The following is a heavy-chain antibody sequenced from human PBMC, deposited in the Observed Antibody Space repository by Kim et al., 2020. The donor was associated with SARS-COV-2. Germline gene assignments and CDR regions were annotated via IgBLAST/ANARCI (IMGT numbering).Heavy chain of an antibody. V-gene: IGHV3-9*01. J-gene: IGHJ4*02. Sequence: GGSLRLSCAASGFTFGDYAMHWVRQAPGKGLEWVSGISWNSGSIGYADSVKGRFTISRDNAKNSLYLQMNSLRAEDTALYYCAKDMARMGATYFDYWGQGTLVTVSS. CDR2: ISWNSGSI. CDR1: GFTFGDYA. CDR3: AKDMARMGATYFDY. D-gene: IGHD1-26*01.